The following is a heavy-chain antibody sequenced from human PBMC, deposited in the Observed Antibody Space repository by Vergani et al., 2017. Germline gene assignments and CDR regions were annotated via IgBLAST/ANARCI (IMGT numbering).Heavy chain of an antibody. Sequence: QVQLQQWGAGLLKPSETLSLTCAVYGGSFSGYYWSWIRQPPGKGLEWIGEINHSGSTNYNPSLKSRVTISVDTSKNQFSLKLSSVTAADTAVYYCARGVTYGYGDYFDYWGQGTLVTVSS. J-gene: IGHJ4*02. V-gene: IGHV4-34*01. CDR2: INHSGST. D-gene: IGHD4-17*01. CDR1: GGSFSGYY. CDR3: ARGVTYGYGDYFDY.